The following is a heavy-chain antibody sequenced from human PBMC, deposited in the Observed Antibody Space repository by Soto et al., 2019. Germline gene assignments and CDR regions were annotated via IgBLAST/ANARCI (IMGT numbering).Heavy chain of an antibody. CDR1: CGSFSGYY. Sequence: TSETLSLTCAVYCGSFSGYYWSWIRQPPGKGLEWIGSIYYSGSTYYNPSLKSQVTISVDTSKNQFSLKLSSVTAADTAVYYCARDEGLAAAGSYYYYYYGMDVWGQGTTVTVPS. D-gene: IGHD6-13*01. CDR2: IYYSGST. J-gene: IGHJ6*02. V-gene: IGHV4-34*01. CDR3: ARDEGLAAAGSYYYYYYGMDV.